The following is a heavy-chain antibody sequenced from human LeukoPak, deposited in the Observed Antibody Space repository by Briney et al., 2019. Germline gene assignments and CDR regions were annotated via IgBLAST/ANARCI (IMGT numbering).Heavy chain of an antibody. CDR1: GGSISSYY. V-gene: IGHV4-39*07. CDR2: IYYSGST. D-gene: IGHD5-12*01. CDR3: ARGDYPDY. Sequence: SETLSLTCTVSGGSISSYYWGWIRQPPGKGLEWIGSIYYSGSTYYNPSLKNRVTISVDTSKNQFSLKLSSVTAANTAVYYCARGDYPDYWGQGTLVTVSS. J-gene: IGHJ4*02.